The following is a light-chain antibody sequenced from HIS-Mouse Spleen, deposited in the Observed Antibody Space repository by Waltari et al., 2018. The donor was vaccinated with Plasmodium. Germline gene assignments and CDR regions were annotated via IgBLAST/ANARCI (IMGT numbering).Light chain of an antibody. CDR2: QDS. CDR3: QAWDSSTVV. V-gene: IGLV3-1*01. J-gene: IGLJ2*01. Sequence: SYELTQPPSVSVSPGPTASITCPGDKSGDKYACWYQQKPGQSPVLVIYQDSKRPSGIPERFSGSNSGNTATLTISGTQAMDEADYYCQAWDSSTVVFGGGTKLTVL. CDR1: KSGDKY.